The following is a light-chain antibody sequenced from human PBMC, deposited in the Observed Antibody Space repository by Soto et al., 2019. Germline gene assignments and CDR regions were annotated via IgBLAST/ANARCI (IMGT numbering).Light chain of an antibody. J-gene: IGKJ1*01. V-gene: IGKV2-28*01. Sequence: DTVMTQSPLSLPVTPGEPASISCKSSQSLLHSNGYNYVDWYLQKPGQYPQLLISLASNRASGVPDRFSGSGSGTDLTLNISRVEAEDGAVYYCMQPLQAHPTFGQGTTVEIK. CDR1: QSLLHSNGYNY. CDR2: LAS. CDR3: MQPLQAHPT.